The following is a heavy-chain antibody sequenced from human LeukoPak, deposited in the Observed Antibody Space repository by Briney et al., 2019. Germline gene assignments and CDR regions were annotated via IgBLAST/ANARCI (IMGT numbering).Heavy chain of an antibody. Sequence: GGSLRLSCAASGFTFSSYSMNWVRQAPGKGLEWVSYISSSSSTIYYADSVKGRFTISRDNAKNSLYLQMNSLRAEDTAVYYCARDSRPYSGYEPSYWGQGTLVTVSS. CDR1: GFTFSSYS. V-gene: IGHV3-48*04. J-gene: IGHJ4*02. CDR2: ISSSSSTI. CDR3: ARDSRPYSGYEPSY. D-gene: IGHD5-12*01.